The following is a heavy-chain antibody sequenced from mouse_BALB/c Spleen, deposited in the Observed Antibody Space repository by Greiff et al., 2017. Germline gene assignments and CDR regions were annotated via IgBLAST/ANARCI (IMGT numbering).Heavy chain of an antibody. D-gene: IGHD3-1*01. V-gene: IGHV5-17*02. J-gene: IGHJ2*01. CDR2: ISSGSSTI. Sequence: EVHLVESGGGLVQPGGFRKLSCAASGFTFISFGMHWVRQAPEKGLEWVAYISSGSSTIYYADTVKGRFTISRDNPKNTLFLQMTSLRSEDTAMYYCARSGFDYWGPGTTLTVSS. CDR1: GFTFISFG. CDR3: ARSGFDY.